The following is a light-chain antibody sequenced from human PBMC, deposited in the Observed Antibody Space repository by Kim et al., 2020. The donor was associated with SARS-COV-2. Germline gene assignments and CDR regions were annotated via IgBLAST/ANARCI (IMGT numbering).Light chain of an antibody. CDR2: SNM. J-gene: IGLJ3*02. CDR1: SSRIGSNT. Sequence: GQRVTNSCSGGSSRIGSNTVNWYQRFPGTAPKLLIYSNMRRPSGVPDRFSGSKSGTSASLAISGLQSEDEAVYFCAAWDASLNGLFGGGTQLTIL. V-gene: IGLV1-44*01. CDR3: AAWDASLNGL.